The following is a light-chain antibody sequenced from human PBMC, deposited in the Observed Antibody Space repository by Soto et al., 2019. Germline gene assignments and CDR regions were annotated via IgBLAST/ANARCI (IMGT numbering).Light chain of an antibody. CDR3: QQARAFPIT. CDR1: QDIETM. V-gene: IGKV1-12*01. CDR2: TAY. Sequence: IQMTQSPSSVSASVGDRVTITCRASQDIETMLDWYKQKPGKPPQLLIYTAYNLPSGVPSRFSGDGYGTDFTLTISSLQPEDFATYYCQQARAFPITFGQGTRLDFK. J-gene: IGKJ5*01.